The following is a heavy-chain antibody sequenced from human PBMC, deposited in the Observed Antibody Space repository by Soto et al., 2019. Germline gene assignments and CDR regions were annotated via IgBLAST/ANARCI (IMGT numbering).Heavy chain of an antibody. D-gene: IGHD6-19*01. Sequence: QVQLVESGGGVVQPGRSLRLSCAASGFTFSSYGMHWVRQAPGKGLEWVAVISYDGSNKYYADSVKGRFTISRDNSKNTLYLQMNSLGAEDTAVYYCARGQGGLYSSGWYVGYWGQGTLVTVSS. CDR3: ARGQGGLYSSGWYVGY. CDR1: GFTFSSYG. CDR2: ISYDGSNK. V-gene: IGHV3-30*03. J-gene: IGHJ4*02.